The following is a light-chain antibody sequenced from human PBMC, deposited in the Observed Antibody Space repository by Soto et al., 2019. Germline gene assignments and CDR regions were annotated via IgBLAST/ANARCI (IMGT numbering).Light chain of an antibody. CDR2: EVS. CDR1: SGDVGGYNY. J-gene: IGLJ2*01. V-gene: IGLV2-14*01. Sequence: QSALTQPASVSGSPGQSITISFTGTSGDVGGYNYVSWYQQHPGKVPKLIIYEVSKRPSGVSNRFSGSKSGNTASLTISGLQGEDESHYYCSSYTSDTTVLFGGGTKLTVL. CDR3: SSYTSDTTVL.